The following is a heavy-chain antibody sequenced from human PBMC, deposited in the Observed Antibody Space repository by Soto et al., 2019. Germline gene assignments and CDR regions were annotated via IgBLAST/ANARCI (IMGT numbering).Heavy chain of an antibody. CDR2: IYYSGST. V-gene: IGHV4-31*03. CDR3: ARWWSGSRQGFDP. D-gene: IGHD3-3*01. CDR1: GGSISSGDYY. J-gene: IGHJ5*02. Sequence: QVQLQESGPGLVKPSQTLSLTCTVSGGSISSGDYYWSWIRQHPGKGLEWIGYIYYSGSTYYNPSLKGRVNLSVGTSKNQFSLKLSSVTAADTAVYYCARWWSGSRQGFDPWGQGTLVTVSS.